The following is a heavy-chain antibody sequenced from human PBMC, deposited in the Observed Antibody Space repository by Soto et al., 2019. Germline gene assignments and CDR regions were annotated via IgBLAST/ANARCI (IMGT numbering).Heavy chain of an antibody. D-gene: IGHD1-26*01. V-gene: IGHV3-21*01. Sequence: PGGSLRLSCAASGFTFSSYSMNWVRQAPGKGLEWVSSISSSSSYIYYADSVKGRFTISRDNAKNSLYLQMNSLRAEDTAVYYCARADSRPLGAFDPWGQGTLVTVSS. J-gene: IGHJ5*02. CDR3: ARADSRPLGAFDP. CDR1: GFTFSSYS. CDR2: ISSSSSYI.